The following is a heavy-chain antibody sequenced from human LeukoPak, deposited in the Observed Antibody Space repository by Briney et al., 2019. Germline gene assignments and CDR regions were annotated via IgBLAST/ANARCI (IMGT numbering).Heavy chain of an antibody. V-gene: IGHV4-59*10. CDR3: ARASMVRGVSGAFDI. Sequence: SETLSLTCAVYGGSFSGYYWSWIRQPAGKGLEWIGRIYTSGSTNYNPSLKSRVTMSVDTSKNQFSLKLSSVTAADTAVYYCARASMVRGVSGAFDIWGQGTMVTVSS. D-gene: IGHD3-10*01. CDR1: GGSFSGYY. J-gene: IGHJ3*02. CDR2: IYTSGST.